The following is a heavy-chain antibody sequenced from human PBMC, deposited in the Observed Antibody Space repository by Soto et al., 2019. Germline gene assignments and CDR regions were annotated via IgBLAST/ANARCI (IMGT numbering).Heavy chain of an antibody. Sequence: ASVKVSCKASGFTFTSSAMQWVRQARGQRLEWIGWIVVGSGNTNYAQKFQERVTITRDMSTSTAYMELSSLRSEDTAVYYCAATGNTYDILTGYQWGQGTLVTVSS. CDR1: GFTFTSSA. D-gene: IGHD3-9*01. CDR3: AATGNTYDILTGYQ. CDR2: IVVGSGNT. V-gene: IGHV1-58*02. J-gene: IGHJ4*02.